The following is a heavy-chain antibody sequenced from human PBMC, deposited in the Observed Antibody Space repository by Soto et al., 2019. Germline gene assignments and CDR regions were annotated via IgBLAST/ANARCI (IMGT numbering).Heavy chain of an antibody. V-gene: IGHV4-34*01. J-gene: IGHJ2*01. D-gene: IGHD3-9*01. CDR1: GGSFSGYY. CDR3: ARESHDILTGPPWVWYFDL. CDR2: INDRGSI. Sequence: QVQLQQWGAGPLRPLETLSLTCGVSGGSFSGYYWAWIRQSPGKGLEWIGEINDRGSINYNPSLKSRVSISVDTSKTLSTLNLRSVTAADTAVYYCARESHDILTGPPWVWYFDLWGRGTLVTVSS.